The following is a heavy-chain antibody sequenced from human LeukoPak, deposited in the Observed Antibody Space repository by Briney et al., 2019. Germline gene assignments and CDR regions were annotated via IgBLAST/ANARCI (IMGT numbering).Heavy chain of an antibody. J-gene: IGHJ5*02. D-gene: IGHD2-15*01. Sequence: GGSLRLSCAASGFTFSDYYMSWIRQAPGKGLEWVSYISSSSSYTNYADSVKGRFTISRDNAKNSLYLQMNSLRAEDTAVYYCARARYCSGGSCRRRINWFDPWGQGTLVTVSS. CDR1: GFTFSDYY. CDR2: ISSSSSYT. CDR3: ARARYCSGGSCRRRINWFDP. V-gene: IGHV3-11*06.